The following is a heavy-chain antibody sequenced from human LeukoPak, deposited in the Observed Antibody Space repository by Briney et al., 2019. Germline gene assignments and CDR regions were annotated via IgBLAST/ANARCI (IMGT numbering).Heavy chain of an antibody. J-gene: IGHJ3*02. D-gene: IGHD3-3*01. Sequence: KPSETLSLTCTVSGGSISSSSYYWGWIRQPPGKGLEWIGSIYYSGSTYYNPSLKSRVTISVDTSKNQFSLKLSSVTAADTAVYYCASPFYDFRSGAFDIWGQGTMVTVSS. V-gene: IGHV4-39*01. CDR2: IYYSGST. CDR1: GGSISSSSYY. CDR3: ASPFYDFRSGAFDI.